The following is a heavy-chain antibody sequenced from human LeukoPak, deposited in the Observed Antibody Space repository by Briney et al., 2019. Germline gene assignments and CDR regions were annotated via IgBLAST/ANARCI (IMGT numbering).Heavy chain of an antibody. CDR3: ARVVSSSWYGGKGRSFEYNSYFYLDV. J-gene: IGHJ6*03. CDR2: IYYNGST. Sequence: SETLSLTCTVSGGSLSSGSYYWRWVRQPPGTRLEWLGYIYYNGSTNSNPSRKSQVTISVDTSTNQFSLKLHSVTAADPALYYCARVVSSSWYGGKGRSFEYNSYFYLDVWGKGTTVIISS. CDR1: GGSLSSGSYY. D-gene: IGHD6-13*01. V-gene: IGHV4-61*01.